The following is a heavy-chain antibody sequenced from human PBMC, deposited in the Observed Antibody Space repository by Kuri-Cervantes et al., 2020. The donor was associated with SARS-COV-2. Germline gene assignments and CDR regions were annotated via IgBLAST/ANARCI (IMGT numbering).Heavy chain of an antibody. CDR2: ISSSSSAI. CDR1: GFTFGSYA. Sequence: GESLKISCAASGFTFGSYAMNWVRQAPGKGLEWVSYISSSSSAIYYPDSVKGRFTMSRDNAKNSLYLQMNSLRAEDTAVYYCAREDGKALQDPRLWDYWGQGTLVTVSS. V-gene: IGHV3-48*01. CDR3: AREDGKALQDPRLWDY. D-gene: IGHD4-11*01. J-gene: IGHJ4*02.